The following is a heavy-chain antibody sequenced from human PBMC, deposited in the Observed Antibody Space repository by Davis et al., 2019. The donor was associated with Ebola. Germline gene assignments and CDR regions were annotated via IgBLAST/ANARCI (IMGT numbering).Heavy chain of an antibody. D-gene: IGHD3-9*01. Sequence: GESLKISCAASGFTISKYGMHWVRQAPGKGLEWVAVISNDGRKYYGDSVKGRFIISRDNSKNTLSLQMNSLRDEDTAVYYCARGLENHYDILTGYNPDYWGQGTLVTVSS. CDR3: ARGLENHYDILTGYNPDY. J-gene: IGHJ4*02. CDR1: GFTISKYG. CDR2: ISNDGRK. V-gene: IGHV3-30*03.